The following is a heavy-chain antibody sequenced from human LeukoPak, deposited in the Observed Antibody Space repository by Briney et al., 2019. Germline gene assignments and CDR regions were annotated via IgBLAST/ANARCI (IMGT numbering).Heavy chain of an antibody. D-gene: IGHD3-16*02. Sequence: GGSLRLSCAASGFTFSSYAMHWVRQAPGKGLEWVAVISYDGSNKYYADSVKGRFTISRDNSKNTLYLQMNSLRAEDTAVYYCARAPASLGELSLYNWFDPWGQGTLVTVSS. J-gene: IGHJ5*02. V-gene: IGHV3-30-3*01. CDR2: ISYDGSNK. CDR1: GFTFSSYA. CDR3: ARAPASLGELSLYNWFDP.